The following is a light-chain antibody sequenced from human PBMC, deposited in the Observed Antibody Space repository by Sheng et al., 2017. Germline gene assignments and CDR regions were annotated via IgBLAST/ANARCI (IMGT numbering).Light chain of an antibody. CDR2: DAS. J-gene: IGKJ4*01. Sequence: DIQMTQSPSSLSASVGDRVTITCQASQDISNHLNWYQQKPGKAPKLLIYDASSLETGVPSRFSGSGSGTDFSFTISSLQPEDIATYHCQQYGTLPPLTFGGGTKVDIK. CDR3: QQYGTLPPLT. CDR1: QDISNH. V-gene: IGKV1-33*01.